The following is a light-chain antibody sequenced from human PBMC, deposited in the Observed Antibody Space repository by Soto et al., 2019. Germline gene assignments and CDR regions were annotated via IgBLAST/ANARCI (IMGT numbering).Light chain of an antibody. CDR3: QQCGSSLPWT. CDR2: ASS. V-gene: IGKV3-20*01. J-gene: IGKJ1*01. Sequence: EIVLTQSPGTLSLSPGDRATLSCRASQIISSAYLAWYQQRPGQAPRLLIYASSSRATGIPDRFSGSGSGTDFTLTISRLGPEDLAVYYCQQCGSSLPWTFGQGTKVE. CDR1: QIISSAY.